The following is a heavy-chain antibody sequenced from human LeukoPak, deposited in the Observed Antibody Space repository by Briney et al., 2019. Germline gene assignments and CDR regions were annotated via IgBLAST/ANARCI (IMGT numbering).Heavy chain of an antibody. CDR3: ATAAPHFKEMATSALVY. D-gene: IGHD5-12*01. CDR1: GYTLTELS. CDR2: FDPEDGET. Sequence: SVKVSCKVSGYTLTELSMHWVRQAPGKGLEWMGGFDPEDGETIYAQKFQGRVTMTEDTSTDTAYMELSSLRSEDTAVYYCATAAPHFKEMATSALVYWGQGTLVTVSS. V-gene: IGHV1-24*01. J-gene: IGHJ4*02.